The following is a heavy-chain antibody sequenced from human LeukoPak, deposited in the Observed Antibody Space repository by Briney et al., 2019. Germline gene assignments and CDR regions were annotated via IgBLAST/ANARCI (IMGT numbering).Heavy chain of an antibody. D-gene: IGHD2-15*01. V-gene: IGHV3-21*01. CDR1: GFTFSSYS. J-gene: IGHJ4*02. CDR3: ASSVVVVAAKSAY. CDR2: ISSSSSYI. Sequence: PGGSLRLSCAASGFTFSSYSMNWVRQAPGKGLEWVSSISSSSSYIYYADSVKGRFTISRDNAKNSLYLQMNSLRAEDTAVYYCASSVVVVAAKSAYWGQGTLVTVSS.